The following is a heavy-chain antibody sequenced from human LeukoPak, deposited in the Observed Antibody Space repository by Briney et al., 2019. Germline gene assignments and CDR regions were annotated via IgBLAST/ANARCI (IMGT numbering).Heavy chain of an antibody. Sequence: SETLSLTCTVSGGSISSYYWSWIRQPPGKGLEWIGYIYYSGSTNYNPSLKSRVTMSVDTSKNQFSLKLSSVTAADTAVYYCARFRDAFDIWGQGTMVTVSS. CDR2: IYYSGST. J-gene: IGHJ3*02. V-gene: IGHV4-59*12. CDR3: ARFRDAFDI. CDR1: GGSISSYY.